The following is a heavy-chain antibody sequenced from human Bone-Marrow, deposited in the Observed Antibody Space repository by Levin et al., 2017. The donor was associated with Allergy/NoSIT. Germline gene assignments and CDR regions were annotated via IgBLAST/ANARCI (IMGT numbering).Heavy chain of an antibody. CDR2: ISYDGSNK. CDR1: GFTFSSYG. V-gene: IGHV3-30*18. D-gene: IGHD1-26*01. CDR3: VKDMGNY. Sequence: GESLKISCAASGFTFSSYGMHWVRQAPGKGLEWVAVISYDGSNKYYADSVKGRFTISRDNSKNTLYLQMNSLRAEDTAVYYCVKDMGNYWGQGTLVTVSS. J-gene: IGHJ4*02.